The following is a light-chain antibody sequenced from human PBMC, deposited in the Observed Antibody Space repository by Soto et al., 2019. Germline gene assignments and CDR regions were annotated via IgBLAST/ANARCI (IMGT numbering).Light chain of an antibody. CDR3: SSYTRSSTRV. J-gene: IGLJ1*01. CDR2: DVS. V-gene: IGLV2-14*03. CDR1: SSDVGGYNY. Sequence: QSSLTQPASVSGSPGQSITISCPGTSSDVGGYNYVSWYQHHPGNAPKLLIYDVSTRPSGVSNRFSGSKSGNTASLTISGLQAEDEADYYCSSYTRSSTRVFGTGTRSPS.